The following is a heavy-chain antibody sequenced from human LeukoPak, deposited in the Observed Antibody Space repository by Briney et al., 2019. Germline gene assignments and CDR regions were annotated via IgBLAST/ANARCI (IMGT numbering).Heavy chain of an antibody. V-gene: IGHV3-23*01. CDR1: GFTFSAYV. J-gene: IGHJ4*02. CDR3: ATPPTVTRNY. D-gene: IGHD4-17*01. Sequence: GGSLRLSCAASGFTFSAYVMTWVRQAPGKGLEWVSSISDSGGSTYYADSVKGRFTISRDNSKNTLHLQMNSLRAEDTAVYYCATPPTVTRNYWGQGTLVTVSS. CDR2: ISDSGGST.